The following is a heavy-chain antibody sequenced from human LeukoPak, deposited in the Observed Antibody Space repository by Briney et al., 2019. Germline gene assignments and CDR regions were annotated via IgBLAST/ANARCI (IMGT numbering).Heavy chain of an antibody. Sequence: SETLSLTCAVYGGSFSGYYWSWIRQPPGKGLEWIGEINHSGSTNYNPSLKSRVTISVDTSKNQFSLKLSAVTAADTAVYYCARRRIVVVPAAIGYYYYYMDVWGKGTTVTVSS. CDR1: GGSFSGYY. V-gene: IGHV4-34*01. CDR2: INHSGST. CDR3: ARRRIVVVPAAIGYYYYYMDV. D-gene: IGHD2-2*02. J-gene: IGHJ6*03.